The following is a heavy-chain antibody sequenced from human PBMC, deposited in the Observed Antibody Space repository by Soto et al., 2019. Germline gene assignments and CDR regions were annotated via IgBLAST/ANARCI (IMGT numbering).Heavy chain of an antibody. Sequence: GGSLRLSCAASGFTVSSNYMSWVRQAPGKGLEWVSVIYSGDSTDYADTVKGRFTISRDNSKNTLYLQMNSMRAEDTAVYYCARAGTGDAFDIWGQGTMVTVSS. CDR2: IYSGDST. D-gene: IGHD7-27*01. CDR1: GFTVSSNY. CDR3: ARAGTGDAFDI. V-gene: IGHV3-66*02. J-gene: IGHJ3*02.